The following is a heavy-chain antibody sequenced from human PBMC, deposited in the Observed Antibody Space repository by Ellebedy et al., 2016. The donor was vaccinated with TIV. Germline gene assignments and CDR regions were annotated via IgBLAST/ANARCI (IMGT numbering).Heavy chain of an antibody. V-gene: IGHV4-59*01. CDR1: GRSISSFY. J-gene: IGHJ4*02. Sequence: SETLSLTCTVSGRSISSFYWNWIRQPPGKGLEWIGYIYHSGDTTYNPSLKSRVTISVDTSKNQFSLKLNSVTAADTAVYYCAREGAVAGSYPHFDYWGRGALVTVSS. CDR2: IYHSGDT. CDR3: AREGAVAGSYPHFDY. D-gene: IGHD6-19*01.